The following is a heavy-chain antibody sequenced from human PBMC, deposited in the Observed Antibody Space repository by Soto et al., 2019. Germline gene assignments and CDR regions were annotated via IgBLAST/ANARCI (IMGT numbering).Heavy chain of an antibody. D-gene: IGHD6-13*01. CDR1: GFTFSHYA. Sequence: GGSLRLSCAASGFTFSHYAMSWVRQAAGQGLEWVSGIRDSGGTTYYADSVKGRFTISRDNSKNTVYLQMSSLRVEDTAVYYCAKHPEVRSSSPVDYWGQGTLVTVSS. CDR2: IRDSGGTT. CDR3: AKHPEVRSSSPVDY. V-gene: IGHV3-23*01. J-gene: IGHJ4*02.